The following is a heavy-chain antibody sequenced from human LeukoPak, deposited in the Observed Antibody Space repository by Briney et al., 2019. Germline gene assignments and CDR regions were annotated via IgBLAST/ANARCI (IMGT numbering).Heavy chain of an antibody. CDR3: ARDFRGVPSPGMDV. Sequence: GGSLRLSCAASGFTFSSSWMHWVRQAPGKGLVWVSRIYTDGSSTTYADSVKGRFTISRDNAKKTLYLQMNSLRAEDTAVYYCARDFRGVPSPGMDVWGQGTTVTASS. CDR1: GFTFSSSW. J-gene: IGHJ6*02. D-gene: IGHD3-10*01. CDR2: IYTDGSST. V-gene: IGHV3-74*03.